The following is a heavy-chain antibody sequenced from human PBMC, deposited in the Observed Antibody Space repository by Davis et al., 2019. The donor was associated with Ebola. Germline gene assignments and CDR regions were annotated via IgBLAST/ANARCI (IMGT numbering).Heavy chain of an antibody. CDR2: IYTSGST. J-gene: IGHJ6*02. CDR3: ARVSYDFWSGFYYGMDV. D-gene: IGHD3-3*01. Sequence: PSETLSLTCTVSGGSISSGSYYWSWIRQPAGKGLEWIGHIYTSGSTNYNPSLKSRVTISVDTSKNQFSLKLSSVTAADTAVYYCARVSYDFWSGFYYGMDVWGQGTTVTVSS. V-gene: IGHV4-61*09. CDR1: GGSISSGSYY.